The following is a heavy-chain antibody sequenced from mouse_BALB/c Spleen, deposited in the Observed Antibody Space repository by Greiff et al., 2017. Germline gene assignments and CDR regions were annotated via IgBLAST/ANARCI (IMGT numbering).Heavy chain of an antibody. J-gene: IGHJ4*01. Sequence: VQLQQSGAELVKPGASVKLSCKASGYTFTSYWMHWVKQRPGQGLEWIGEINPSNGRTNYNEKFKSKATLTVDKSSSTAYMQLSSLTSEDSAVYYCAREGYYAMDYWGQGTSVTVSS. V-gene: IGHV1S81*02. CDR2: INPSNGRT. CDR1: GYTFTSYW. CDR3: AREGYYAMDY.